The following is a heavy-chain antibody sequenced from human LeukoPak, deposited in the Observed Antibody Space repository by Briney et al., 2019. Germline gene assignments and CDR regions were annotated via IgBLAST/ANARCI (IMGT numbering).Heavy chain of an antibody. Sequence: QPGGSLRLTCAASGFTFSSYWMHWVRQAPGKGLVWVSRIKSGGSSTSYADPVKGRFTISRDNAKNTLYLQMNSMRAEDTAVYYCERVWWERHRDSYYFDYWGQGTLVTVSS. J-gene: IGHJ4*02. V-gene: IGHV3-74*01. CDR3: ERVWWERHRDSYYFDY. D-gene: IGHD1-26*01. CDR2: IKSGGSST. CDR1: GFTFSSYW.